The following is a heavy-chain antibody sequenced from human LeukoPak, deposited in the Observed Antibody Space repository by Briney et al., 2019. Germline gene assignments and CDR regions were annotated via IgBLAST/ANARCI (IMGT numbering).Heavy chain of an antibody. CDR1: GFTFSSNG. D-gene: IGHD5-12*01. CDR3: AKDPGDTVATPEGYFDY. V-gene: IGHV3-30*18. J-gene: IGHJ4*02. Sequence: GGSLRLSCTASGFTFSSNGMHWVRQAPGKGLEWVAVISYDGSNKYYADSVKGRFTISRDNSKNTLYLQMNNLRTEDTAVYYCAKDPGDTVATPEGYFDYWGQGTLVTVSS. CDR2: ISYDGSNK.